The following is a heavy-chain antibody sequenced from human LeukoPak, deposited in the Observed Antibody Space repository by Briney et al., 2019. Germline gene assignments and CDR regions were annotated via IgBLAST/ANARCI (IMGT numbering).Heavy chain of an antibody. CDR3: ARDRGIQLWTPIFDY. V-gene: IGHV3-30*04. CDR2: ISYDGSNK. Sequence: GRSLSLSCAAPGFTFSCYAMHWVRQAPGKGLEWGGVISYDGSNKYYADSVKGRFTISRDNSKNTLYLQMNSLRAEDTAVYYCARDRGIQLWTPIFDYWGQGTLVTVSS. D-gene: IGHD5-18*01. CDR1: GFTFSCYA. J-gene: IGHJ4*02.